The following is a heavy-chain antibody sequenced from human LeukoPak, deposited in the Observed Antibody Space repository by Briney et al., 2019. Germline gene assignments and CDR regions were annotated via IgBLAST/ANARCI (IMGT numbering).Heavy chain of an antibody. V-gene: IGHV4-34*01. CDR3: ARKVLVGATTIDY. D-gene: IGHD1-26*01. CDR2: INHSGST. CDR1: GGSFSSYY. J-gene: IGHJ4*02. Sequence: SETLSLTCTVYGGSFSSYYWSWIRQPPGKGLEWIGEINHSGSTNYNPSLKSRVTISVDTSKNQFSLKLSSVTAADTAVYYCARKVLVGATTIDYWGQGTLVTVSS.